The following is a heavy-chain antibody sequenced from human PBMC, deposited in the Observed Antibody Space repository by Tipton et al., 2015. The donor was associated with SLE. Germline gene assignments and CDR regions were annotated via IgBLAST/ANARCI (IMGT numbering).Heavy chain of an antibody. J-gene: IGHJ4*02. CDR1: GGSISSYY. CDR3: ARDLGSSAYFDY. D-gene: IGHD1-26*01. V-gene: IGHV4-59*01. Sequence: LRLSCTVSGGSISSYYWSWIRQPPGKGLEWIGYIYYSGSTNYNPSLKSRVTISVDTSKNQFSLKLSSVTAADTAVYYCARDLGSSAYFDYWGQGTLVTVSS. CDR2: IYYSGST.